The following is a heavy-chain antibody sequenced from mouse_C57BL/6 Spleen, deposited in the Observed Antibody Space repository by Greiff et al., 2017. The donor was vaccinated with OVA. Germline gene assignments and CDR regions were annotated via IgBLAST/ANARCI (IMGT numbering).Heavy chain of an antibody. CDR1: GFTFSSYG. CDR2: ISSCGSYT. D-gene: IGHD1-1*01. V-gene: IGHV5-6*01. CDR3: ARHNDYGSGYDSLHAMDD. J-gene: IGHJ4*01. Sequence: EVKLVESGGDLVKPGGSLKLSCAASGFTFSSYGMSWVRQTPDKRLEWVATISSCGSYTYYPDSVKGRFTITRENAKNSLYLQMSRLRSEDTAMYYCARHNDYGSGYDSLHAMDDWGQGTSVTVSS.